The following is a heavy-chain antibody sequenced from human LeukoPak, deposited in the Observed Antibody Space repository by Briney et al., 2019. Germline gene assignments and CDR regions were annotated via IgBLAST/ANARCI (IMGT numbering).Heavy chain of an antibody. CDR3: ARDDAFRGVAMDV. CDR2: LNTDGSST. V-gene: IGHV3-74*01. D-gene: IGHD3-16*01. J-gene: IGHJ6*01. CDR1: GFTFSGYW. Sequence: GGSLRLSCAASGFTFSGYWMHWVRQVPGKGLVWVSRLNTDGSSTSYADSVKGRFTISRENAKNTLYLQMNSLRAEDTAVYYCARDDAFRGVAMDVWGQGTTVTVS.